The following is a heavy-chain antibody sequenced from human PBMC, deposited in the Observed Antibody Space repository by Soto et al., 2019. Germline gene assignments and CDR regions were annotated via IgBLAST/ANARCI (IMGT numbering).Heavy chain of an antibody. CDR1: GGSFNRHT. CDR2: IIPIFGTA. J-gene: IGHJ4*02. D-gene: IGHD3-16*01. Sequence: QVQLVQSGAEVRKPGSSVRVSCKASGGSFNRHTISWVRQAPGQGLEWMGGIIPIFGTANHAQKFQGRVTIIADESTSTVYMELSSLRSDDTAIYYCARGWGYDSTYYYYAYWGQGTLVIGSS. CDR3: ARGWGYDSTYYYYAY. V-gene: IGHV1-69*01.